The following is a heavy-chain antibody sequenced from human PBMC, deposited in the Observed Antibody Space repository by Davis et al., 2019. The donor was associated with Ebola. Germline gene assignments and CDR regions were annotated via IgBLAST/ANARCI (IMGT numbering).Heavy chain of an antibody. CDR2: IYYSGST. CDR1: GGSISSSSYY. V-gene: IGHV4-39*07. CDR3: ARVYSDTAMYYYYMDV. Sequence: PSETLSLTCTVSGGSISSSSYYWGWIRQPPGKGLEWIGSIYYSGSTYYNPSLKSRVTISVDTSKNQFSLKLSSVTAADTAVYYCARVYSDTAMYYYYMDVWGKGTTVTVSS. J-gene: IGHJ6*03. D-gene: IGHD5-18*01.